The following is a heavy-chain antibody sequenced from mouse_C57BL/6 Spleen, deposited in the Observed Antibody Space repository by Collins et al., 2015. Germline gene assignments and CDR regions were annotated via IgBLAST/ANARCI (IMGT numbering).Heavy chain of an antibody. D-gene: IGHD2-1*01. CDR2: IHPNSGST. Sequence: QVQLQQPGAELVKPGASVKLSCKASGYTFTSYWKHWVKQRPGQGLEWIGMIHPNSGSTNYNEKFKSKATLTVDKSSSTAYMQLSSLTSEDSAVYYCARSYGNYDDYWGQGTTLTVSS. V-gene: IGHV1-64*01. CDR3: ARSYGNYDDY. J-gene: IGHJ2*01. CDR1: GYTFTSYW.